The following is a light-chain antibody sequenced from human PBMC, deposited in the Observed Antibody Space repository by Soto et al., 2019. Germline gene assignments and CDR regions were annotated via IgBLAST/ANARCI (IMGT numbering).Light chain of an antibody. V-gene: IGKV1-33*01. CDR3: QQYDNLPLT. CDR2: DAS. CDR1: QDFSNY. J-gene: IGKJ4*01. Sequence: DIQMTQSPSSLSASVGDRVTITCQASQDFSNYLNWYQQKPGKAPKLLIYDASNLETGVPSRFSGSGSGTDFTFTISSLQPGDIATYYCQQYDNLPLTFGGGTKVEIK.